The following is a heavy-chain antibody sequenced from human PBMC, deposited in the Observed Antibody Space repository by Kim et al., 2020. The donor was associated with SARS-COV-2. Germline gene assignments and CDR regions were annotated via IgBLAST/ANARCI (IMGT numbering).Heavy chain of an antibody. J-gene: IGHJ4*02. V-gene: IGHV4-61*01. CDR2: IYYSGST. Sequence: SETLSLTCTVSGGSVSSGSYYWSWIRQPPGKGLEWIGYIYYSGSTNYNPSLKSRVTISVDTSKNQFSLKLSSVTAADTAVYYCARIRLGELSLPIDYWGQGTLVTVSS. CDR3: ARIRLGELSLPIDY. CDR1: GGSVSSGSYY. D-gene: IGHD3-16*02.